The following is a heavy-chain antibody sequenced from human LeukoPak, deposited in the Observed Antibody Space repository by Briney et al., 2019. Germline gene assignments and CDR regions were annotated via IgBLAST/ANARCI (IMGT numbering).Heavy chain of an antibody. CDR1: GFTFSSYA. J-gene: IGHJ4*02. V-gene: IGHV3-23*01. CDR3: ASSRDGYNPPGC. CDR2: IRGTGSST. Sequence: QPGGSLRLSCGASGFTFSSYAMAWVRQAPGKGLEWVSAIRGTGSSTYYADSVKGRFTISRDNSKSTLYLQMNSLRAEDTAVYYCASSRDGYNPPGCWGQETLVTVSS. D-gene: IGHD5-24*01.